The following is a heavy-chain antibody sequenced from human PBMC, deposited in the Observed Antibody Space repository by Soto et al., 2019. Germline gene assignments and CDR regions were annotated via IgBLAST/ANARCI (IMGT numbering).Heavy chain of an antibody. V-gene: IGHV4-31*03. Sequence: TLSLTCTVSGGSISSGGYYWSWIRQHPGKGLEWIGYIYYSGSTYYNPSLKSRVTISVDTSKNQFSLKLSSVTAADTAVYYCARERSPGKYGMDVWGPGTTVTVS. CDR2: IYYSGST. CDR1: GGSISSGGYY. CDR3: ARERSPGKYGMDV. D-gene: IGHD3-10*01. J-gene: IGHJ6*02.